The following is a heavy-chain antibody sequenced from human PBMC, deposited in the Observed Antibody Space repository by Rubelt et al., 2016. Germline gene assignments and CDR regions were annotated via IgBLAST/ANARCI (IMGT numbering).Heavy chain of an antibody. CDR1: GYSISSGNY. Sequence: QVQLQESGPGLVKPSETLSLTCTVSGYSISSGNYWGWIRQPPGKGLEWIGEIYHSGGSIYNPSLKSRGTLSVDQPKNQFSLELSSVSAADTAVYYCARDSPVKYDDFWSGSLDYWGQGTLVTVSS. CDR2: IYHSGGS. V-gene: IGHV4-38-2*02. J-gene: IGHJ4*02. CDR3: ARDSPVKYDDFWSGSLDY. D-gene: IGHD3-3*01.